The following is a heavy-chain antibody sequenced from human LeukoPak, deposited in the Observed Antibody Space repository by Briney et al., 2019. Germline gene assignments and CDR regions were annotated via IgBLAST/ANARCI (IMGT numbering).Heavy chain of an antibody. CDR2: ISHGGDT. V-gene: IGHV4-59*12. J-gene: IGHJ5*02. D-gene: IGHD1-26*01. CDR3: ARDGGEVGKTTWFDP. CDR1: GGSIRSYL. Sequence: SETLSLTCTVFGGSIRSYLWSWIRQPPGMGLEWIGFISHGGDTKYNPSLKSRVTISVDTSKSQFSLKLSSVTAADTAVYYCARDGGEVGKTTWFDPWGQGTQVTVSP.